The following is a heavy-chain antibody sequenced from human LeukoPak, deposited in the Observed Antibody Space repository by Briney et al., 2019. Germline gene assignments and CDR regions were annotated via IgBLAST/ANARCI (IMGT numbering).Heavy chain of an antibody. CDR1: GFTFSSFW. Sequence: GGSLRLSCAASGFTFSSFWMSWVRQAPGKGLGWGANKKQDGSEKYYVDSVKGRFTISRDNAKHPLYLQMNSLRAEDTAVYYCAAIYYDFWSGQNWFDPWGQGTLVTVSS. CDR2: KKQDGSEK. D-gene: IGHD3-3*01. J-gene: IGHJ5*02. CDR3: AAIYYDFWSGQNWFDP. V-gene: IGHV3-7*01.